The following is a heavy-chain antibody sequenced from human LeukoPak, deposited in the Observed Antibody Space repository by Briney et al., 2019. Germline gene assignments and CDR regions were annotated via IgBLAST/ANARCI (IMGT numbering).Heavy chain of an antibody. CDR1: GFTFSTYF. D-gene: IGHD1-26*01. Sequence: GGSLRLSCAASGFTFSTYFWMHWVRQAPGKGLEWVALIWYDGSNKYYADSVKGRFTISRDNSKNTLYLQMNSLRAEDTAVYYCARDRKWGADAFDIWGQGTMVTVSS. J-gene: IGHJ3*02. V-gene: IGHV3-33*08. CDR2: IWYDGSNK. CDR3: ARDRKWGADAFDI.